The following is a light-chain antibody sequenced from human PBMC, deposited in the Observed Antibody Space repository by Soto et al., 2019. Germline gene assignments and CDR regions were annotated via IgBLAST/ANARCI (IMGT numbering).Light chain of an antibody. CDR3: SSYTSSSRGV. V-gene: IGLV2-14*01. CDR1: SSDVGGYNY. J-gene: IGLJ1*01. CDR2: EVS. Sequence: QSALTQPASVSGSPGQSITISCTGTSSDVGGYNYVSWYQQHPGKAPKLMIYEVSNRPSGVSNRFSGSKSGNTASLTISGLRAEDEADYYCSSYTSSSRGVFGTGTKLTVL.